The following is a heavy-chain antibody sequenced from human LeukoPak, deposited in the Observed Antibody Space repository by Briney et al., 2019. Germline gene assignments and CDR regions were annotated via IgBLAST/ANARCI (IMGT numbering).Heavy chain of an antibody. D-gene: IGHD3-10*01. J-gene: IGHJ3*02. Sequence: GGSLRLSCAASGFTFDDYAMHWVRQAPGKGLEWVSGISWNSGSIGYADFVKGRFTISRDNAKNSLYLQMNSLRAEDTALYYCAKDHGGLRGRAFDIWGQGTMVTVSS. V-gene: IGHV3-9*01. CDR3: AKDHGGLRGRAFDI. CDR1: GFTFDDYA. CDR2: ISWNSGSI.